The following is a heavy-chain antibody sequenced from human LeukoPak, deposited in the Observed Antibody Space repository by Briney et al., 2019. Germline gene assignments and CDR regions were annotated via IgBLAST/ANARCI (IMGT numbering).Heavy chain of an antibody. J-gene: IGHJ3*02. D-gene: IGHD4-17*01. V-gene: IGHV4-59*01. CDR2: ICTSGSN. Sequence: SETLSLPCTVSGGSLSIYYWSWLRQPPGEGREWIGYICTSGSNNYNASLKSRVTISIYTSKNQFSLKLTSVTAADTAVYYCARDLVTVTKGFDIWGQGTMVSVSS. CDR1: GGSLSIYY. CDR3: ARDLVTVTKGFDI.